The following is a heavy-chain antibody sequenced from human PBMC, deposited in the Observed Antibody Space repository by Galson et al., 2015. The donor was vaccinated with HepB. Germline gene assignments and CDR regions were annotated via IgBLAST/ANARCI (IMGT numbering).Heavy chain of an antibody. V-gene: IGHV1-24*01. CDR2: FDREHGET. Sequence: SVKVSCKVSGYPLTELSMHWVRQAPGKGLEWMGGFDREHGETVYAQKLQGRLTMTEDTSTDTAYMELSSLRSEDTAVYYCATGFTIFGVVIIPPLAYWGQGTLVTVSS. CDR3: ATGFTIFGVVIIPPLAY. J-gene: IGHJ4*02. CDR1: GYPLTELS. D-gene: IGHD3-3*01.